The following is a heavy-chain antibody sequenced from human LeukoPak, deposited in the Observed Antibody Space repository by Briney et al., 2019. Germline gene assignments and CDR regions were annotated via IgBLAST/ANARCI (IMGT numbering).Heavy chain of an antibody. Sequence: ASVKVSCKASGYTFTSYGISWVRQAPGQGLEWMGWISAYNGNTNYAQKLQGRVTMTTDTSTSTAYMELRSLRSDDTAVYYCARVDIVVVPAATQKVYYYYYYMDVWGKGTTVTVSS. CDR2: ISAYNGNT. V-gene: IGHV1-18*01. D-gene: IGHD2-2*01. CDR1: GYTFTSYG. J-gene: IGHJ6*03. CDR3: ARVDIVVVPAATQKVYYYYYYMDV.